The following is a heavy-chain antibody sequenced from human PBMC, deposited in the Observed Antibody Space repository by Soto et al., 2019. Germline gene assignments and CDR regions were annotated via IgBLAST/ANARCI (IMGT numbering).Heavy chain of an antibody. CDR3: AADPTRAVAGWDWFDP. D-gene: IGHD6-19*01. CDR1: GFTFSNYG. Sequence: QVQLVESGGGVVQPGRSLRLSCAASGFTFSNYGMQWLRQAPGKGLEWVAVIWYDGSKEYYRESVQGRFTISRDNSKNTLYLQMNSLRVEDTAVYYCAADPTRAVAGWDWFDPWGQGTLVTVSS. V-gene: IGHV3-33*01. CDR2: IWYDGSKE. J-gene: IGHJ5*02.